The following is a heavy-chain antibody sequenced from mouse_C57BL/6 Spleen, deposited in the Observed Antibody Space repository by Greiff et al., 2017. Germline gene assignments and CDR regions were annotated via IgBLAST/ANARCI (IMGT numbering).Heavy chain of an antibody. V-gene: IGHV1-15*01. CDR2: IDPETGGT. D-gene: IGHD2-1*01. Sequence: QVQLQQSGAELVRPGASVTLSCKASGYTFTDYEMHWVKQTPVHGLEWIGAIDPETGGTAYNQKFKGKAILTADKSSSTAYMELRSLTSEDSAVYYCTRKDYGNFLCFSYWGQGTLVTVSA. CDR3: TRKDYGNFLCFSY. J-gene: IGHJ3*01. CDR1: GYTFTDYE.